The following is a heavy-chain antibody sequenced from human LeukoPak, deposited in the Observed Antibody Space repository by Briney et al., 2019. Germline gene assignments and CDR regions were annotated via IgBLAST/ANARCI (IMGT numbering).Heavy chain of an antibody. Sequence: ASVKVSCKASGYTFTSYYMHWVRQAPGQGLEWMGIINPSGGSTSYAQKFQGRVTMTRDTSTSTVYMELSSLRSEDTAVYYCARGVVPAAPKGAFDIWGQGTMVTVSS. CDR2: INPSGGST. V-gene: IGHV1-46*01. D-gene: IGHD2-2*01. CDR3: ARGVVPAAPKGAFDI. CDR1: GYTFTSYY. J-gene: IGHJ3*02.